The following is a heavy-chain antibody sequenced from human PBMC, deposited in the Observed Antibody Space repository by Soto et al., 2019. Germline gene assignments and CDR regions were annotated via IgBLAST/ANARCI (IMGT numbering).Heavy chain of an antibody. CDR3: VKVLARGVGVPRFYFDS. CDR1: GFTFSNSW. D-gene: IGHD2-2*01. V-gene: IGHV3-74*01. Sequence: WVSLRLSCAASGFTFSNSWMHWVRQVSGKGLEWVSRINADGTSTSYADSVKGRFTISRDNAKNTLYLHVNSLRAEDTAVYYCVKVLARGVGVPRFYFDSWGQGALVTVSS. CDR2: INADGTST. J-gene: IGHJ4*02.